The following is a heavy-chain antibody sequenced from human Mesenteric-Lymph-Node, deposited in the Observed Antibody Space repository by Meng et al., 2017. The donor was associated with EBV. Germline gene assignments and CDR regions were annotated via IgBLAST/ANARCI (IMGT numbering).Heavy chain of an antibody. J-gene: IGHJ5*02. V-gene: IGHV4-34*01. D-gene: IGHD4-11*01. CDR3: ASRGDGIYSNYDWFDR. CDR1: GGFVSGCY. Sequence: QVQLPHGGAGLLKPSETLSLACVVYGGFVSGCYWSWIRQPPGKGLEWIGEINHSGVASYNPSLRSRVTISLDTSKNQFSLKLNSVTAADTAVYYCASRGDGIYSNYDWFDRWGQGTLVTSPQ. CDR2: INHSGVA.